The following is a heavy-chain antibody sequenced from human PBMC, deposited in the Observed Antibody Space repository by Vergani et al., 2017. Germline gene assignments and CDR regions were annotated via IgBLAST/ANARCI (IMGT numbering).Heavy chain of an antibody. J-gene: IGHJ5*02. Sequence: EVEVVESGGGLVQPGGSLRLSCAASGFTFDDYAMHWVRQAPGKGLEWVSLISWDGGSTYYADSVKGRFTISRDNSKNSLYLQMNSLRAEDTALYYCAKGAAAAGTGWFDPWGQGTLVTVSS. D-gene: IGHD6-13*01. CDR3: AKGAAAAGTGWFDP. V-gene: IGHV3-43D*03. CDR2: ISWDGGST. CDR1: GFTFDDYA.